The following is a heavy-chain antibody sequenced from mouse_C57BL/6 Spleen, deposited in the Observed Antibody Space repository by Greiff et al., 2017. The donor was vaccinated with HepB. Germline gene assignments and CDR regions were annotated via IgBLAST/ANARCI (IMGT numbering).Heavy chain of an antibody. Sequence: VQLQQSGAELVKPGASVKLSCKASGYTFTSYWMHWVKQRPGRGLEWIGRIAPNSGGTKYHEKFKSKATLTVDKHSSTAYMQLSSLTSEDSAVYYCARNYYGSSYAMDYWGQGTSVTVSS. CDR2: IAPNSGGT. J-gene: IGHJ4*01. D-gene: IGHD1-1*01. CDR1: GYTFTSYW. CDR3: ARNYYGSSYAMDY. V-gene: IGHV1-72*01.